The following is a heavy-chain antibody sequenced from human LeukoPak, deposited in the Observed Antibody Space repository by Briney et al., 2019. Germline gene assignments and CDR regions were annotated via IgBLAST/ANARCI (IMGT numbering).Heavy chain of an antibody. CDR1: GGSFSGYY. V-gene: IGHV4-34*01. Sequence: PSETLSLTCAVYGGSFSGYYWSWIRQPPGKGLEWIGSIYYSGSTYYNPSLKSRVTISVDTSKNQFSLKLSSVTAADTAVYYCARVSPYSSGWLDKKYYFDYWGQGTLVTVSS. J-gene: IGHJ4*02. CDR2: IYYSGST. CDR3: ARVSPYSSGWLDKKYYFDY. D-gene: IGHD6-19*01.